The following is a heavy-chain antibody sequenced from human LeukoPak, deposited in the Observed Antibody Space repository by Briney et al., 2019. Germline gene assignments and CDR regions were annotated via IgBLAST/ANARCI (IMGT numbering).Heavy chain of an antibody. V-gene: IGHV4-59*01. Sequence: SETLSLTCTVSGGSISSYYWSWIRQPPGKGLEWIGYIYYSGSTNYNPSLKSRVTISVDTSKDQFSLKLSSVTAADTAVYYCARDERQWTGFDYWGQGTLVNVSS. CDR1: GGSISSYY. J-gene: IGHJ4*02. CDR3: ARDERQWTGFDY. CDR2: IYYSGST. D-gene: IGHD6-19*01.